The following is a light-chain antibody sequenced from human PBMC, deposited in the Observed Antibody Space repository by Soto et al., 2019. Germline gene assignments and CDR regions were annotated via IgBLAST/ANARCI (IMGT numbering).Light chain of an antibody. CDR3: MQPLQSWT. V-gene: IGKV2-28*01. CDR2: LGS. Sequence: DIEMTKSPLSLPVTPGEPASISYRSRQSLLHSNGYNYLDWYLQKPGQSPQLLIYLGSNRASGVPDRFSGSGSGTDFTLKISRVEAEDVGVYYCMQPLQSWTFGQGTKVDIK. CDR1: QSLLHSNGYNY. J-gene: IGKJ1*01.